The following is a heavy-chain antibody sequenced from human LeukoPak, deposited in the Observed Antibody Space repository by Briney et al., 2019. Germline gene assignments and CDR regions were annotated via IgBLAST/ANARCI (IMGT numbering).Heavy chain of an antibody. Sequence: GGSLRLSCAASGFTFSSYAMSWVRQAPGKGLEWVSAISGSGGSTYYADSVKGRFTISRDNSKNTLYLQMNSRRAEDTAIYYCAKTDYGDYPIFDYWGQGTLVTVSS. CDR2: ISGSGGST. V-gene: IGHV3-23*01. CDR1: GFTFSSYA. CDR3: AKTDYGDYPIFDY. D-gene: IGHD4-17*01. J-gene: IGHJ4*02.